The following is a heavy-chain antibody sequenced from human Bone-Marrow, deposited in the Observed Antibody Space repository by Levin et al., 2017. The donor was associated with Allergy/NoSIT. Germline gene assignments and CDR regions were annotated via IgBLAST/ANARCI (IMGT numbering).Heavy chain of an antibody. V-gene: IGHV3-23*01. CDR1: GFTFSSYA. CDR2: ISGSGGST. J-gene: IGHJ5*02. D-gene: IGHD2-15*01. CDR3: AKEPCHFGGNCYLGYNWFDP. Sequence: PGGSLRLSCAASGFTFSSYAMSWVRQAPGKGLEWVSAISGSGGSTYYADSVKGRFTISRDNSKNTLYLQMNSLRAEDTAVYYCAKEPCHFGGNCYLGYNWFDPWGQGTLVTVSS.